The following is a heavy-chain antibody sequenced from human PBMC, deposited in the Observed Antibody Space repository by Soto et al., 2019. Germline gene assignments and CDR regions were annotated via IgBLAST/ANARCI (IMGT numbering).Heavy chain of an antibody. J-gene: IGHJ4*02. CDR3: AKDRDYFDY. CDR1: GFTFSNYA. CDR2: IRGSAGTP. V-gene: IGHV3-23*01. Sequence: EVQLLESGGGLVQPGGSLRLSCAASGFTFSNYAMNWVRQATGKGLEWVASIRGSAGTPYYADSVRGRFTISRDNSKNTLSLQMNSLRVEDTAVYYCAKDRDYFDYWGQGALVTVSS.